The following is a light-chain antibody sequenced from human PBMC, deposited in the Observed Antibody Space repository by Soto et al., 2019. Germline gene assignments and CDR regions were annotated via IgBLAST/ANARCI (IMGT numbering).Light chain of an antibody. V-gene: IGLV2-14*01. J-gene: IGLJ2*01. CDR3: SSYTSSSSVV. CDR1: SSDVGGYNY. Sequence: QSALTQPASVSGSPGQSITISCTGTSSDVGGYNYVSWYQQHPGKAPKLMIYEVSNRPSGVSNRFSASKSGNTASLTISGLQAEDEADYYCSSYTSSSSVVFGGGTKLNVL. CDR2: EVS.